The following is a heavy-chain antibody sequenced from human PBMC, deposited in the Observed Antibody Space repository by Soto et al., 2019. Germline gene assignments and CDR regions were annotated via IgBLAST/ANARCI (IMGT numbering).Heavy chain of an antibody. Sequence: GESLKISCKGSGYSFTSYWIGWVRQMPGKGLEWMGIIYPGDSDTRYSPSFQGRVTISADKSISTAYLQWSSLKASDTAMYYCAKALISSWEKNSYYYGMDVWDQGTTVTVS. CDR3: AKALISSWEKNSYYYGMDV. CDR2: IYPGDSDT. V-gene: IGHV5-51*01. CDR1: GYSFTSYW. D-gene: IGHD6-13*01. J-gene: IGHJ6*02.